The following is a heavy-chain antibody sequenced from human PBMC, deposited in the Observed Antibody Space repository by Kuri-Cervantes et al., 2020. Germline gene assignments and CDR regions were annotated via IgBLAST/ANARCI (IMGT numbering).Heavy chain of an antibody. Sequence: SLKISCAASGFTFSSYGMHWVRQAPGKGLEWVSGISWNSGSIGYADSVKGRFTISRDNAKNSLYLQMNSLRAEDTALYYCAKDYGSGSYYYYGMDVWGQGTTVTVSS. D-gene: IGHD3-10*01. V-gene: IGHV3-9*01. CDR1: GFTFSSYG. CDR3: AKDYGSGSYYYYGMDV. CDR2: ISWNSGSI. J-gene: IGHJ6*02.